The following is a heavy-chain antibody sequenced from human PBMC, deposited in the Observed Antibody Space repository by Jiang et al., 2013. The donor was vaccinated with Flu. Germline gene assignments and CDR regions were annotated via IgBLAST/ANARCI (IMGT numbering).Heavy chain of an antibody. CDR2: VRFDGSET. V-gene: IGHV3-30*02. J-gene: IGHJ4*02. D-gene: IGHD3-16*01. Sequence: VQLLESGGGVVQPGGSLRLSCAASGFSFSYYAMYWVRQAPGKGLEWLASVRFDGSETHSADSVKGRFTISRDNSKNTLYLQMNGLRPEDTALYYCASLRGSSFDTYLMDNWGQGTLVSVSS. CDR1: GFSFSYYA. CDR3: ASLRGSSFDTYLMDN.